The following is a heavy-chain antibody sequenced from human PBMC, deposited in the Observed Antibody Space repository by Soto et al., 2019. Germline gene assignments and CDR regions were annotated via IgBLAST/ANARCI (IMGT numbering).Heavy chain of an antibody. CDR1: GFSLSTSGVG. CDR2: IYWNDDK. D-gene: IGHD3-9*01. Sequence: QITLKESGPTLVKPTQTLTLTCTFSGFSLSTSGVGVGWIRQPPGKALEWLALIYWNDDKRYSPSLKSRLTITKDTSKNQVVLTMTNMDPVDTATCYCAHQVLRYFDWSYYFDYWGQGTLVTVSS. J-gene: IGHJ4*02. V-gene: IGHV2-5*01. CDR3: AHQVLRYFDWSYYFDY.